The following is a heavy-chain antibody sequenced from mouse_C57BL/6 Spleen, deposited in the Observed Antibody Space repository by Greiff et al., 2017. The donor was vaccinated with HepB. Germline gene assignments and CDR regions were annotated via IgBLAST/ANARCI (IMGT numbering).Heavy chain of an antibody. V-gene: IGHV1-5*01. J-gene: IGHJ2*01. D-gene: IGHD1-1*01. CDR3: TREGPITTIVAGFDY. CDR2: IYPGNSDT. Sequence: VQLQQSGTVLARPGASVKMSCKTSGYTFTSYWMHWVNQRPGQGLEWIGAIYPGNSDTSYNQKFKGKAKLTAVTSASTAYMELSSLTNEDSAVYYCTREGPITTIVAGFDYWGQGTTLTVSS. CDR1: GYTFTSYW.